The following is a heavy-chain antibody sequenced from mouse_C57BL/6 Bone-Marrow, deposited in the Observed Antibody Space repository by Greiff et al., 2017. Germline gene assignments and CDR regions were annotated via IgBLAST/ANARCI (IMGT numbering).Heavy chain of an antibody. J-gene: IGHJ3*01. V-gene: IGHV1-82*01. D-gene: IGHD1-1*01. CDR2: IYPGDGDT. CDR3: AREGDYAWFAY. CDR1: GYAFSSSW. Sequence: VKLVESGPELVKPGASVKISCKASGYAFSSSWMNWVKQRPGKGLEWIGRIYPGDGDTNYNGTFKGKATLTADKSSSTAYMQLSSLTSEDSAVXFCAREGDYAWFAYWGKGTLVTVSA.